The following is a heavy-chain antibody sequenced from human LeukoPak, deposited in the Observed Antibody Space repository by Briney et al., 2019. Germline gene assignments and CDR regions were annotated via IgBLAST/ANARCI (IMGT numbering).Heavy chain of an antibody. V-gene: IGHV4-34*01. D-gene: IGHD6-13*01. Sequence: SETLSLTCAVYGVSFSDYYWSWIRQPPGKGLEWIGEINHTGTTNYNPSLKSRVTISVDTSKNQFPLKLKSVTAADTAVYYCARKEGGQLANTRRWFDPWGQGTLVTVSS. CDR2: INHTGTT. J-gene: IGHJ5*02. CDR1: GVSFSDYY. CDR3: ARKEGGQLANTRRWFDP.